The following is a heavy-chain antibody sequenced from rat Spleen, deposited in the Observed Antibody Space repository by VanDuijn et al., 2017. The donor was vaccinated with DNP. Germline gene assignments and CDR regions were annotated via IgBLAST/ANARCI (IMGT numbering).Heavy chain of an antibody. D-gene: IGHD1-4*01. Sequence: EVRLVETGGDLVQPGRSLKLSCVASGLTFSSFPMVWVRRAPTKGLEWVATISTTGVTTYYRDSVRGRFTISRDNAKSTLYLQMTSLRSEDTAVYYCTTTGIRDWGQGVMVTVSS. CDR1: GLTFSSFP. CDR3: TTTGIRD. CDR2: ISTTGVTT. J-gene: IGHJ2*01. V-gene: IGHV5-46*01.